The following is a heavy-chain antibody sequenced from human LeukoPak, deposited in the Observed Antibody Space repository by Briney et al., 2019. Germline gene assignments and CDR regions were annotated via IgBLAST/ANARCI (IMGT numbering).Heavy chain of an antibody. CDR3: ARKPGGSSRLDY. D-gene: IGHD1-26*01. J-gene: IGHJ4*02. CDR1: GYTFTSYY. V-gene: IGHV1-46*01. CDR2: INPSGGST. Sequence: ASVKVSFKATGYTFTSYYMHWVRQAPGQGLEWMGIINPSGGSTSYAQKFQDRVTMTRDTSTSTVYMELSSLRSEDTAVYHCARKPGGSSRLDYWGQGTLVTVSS.